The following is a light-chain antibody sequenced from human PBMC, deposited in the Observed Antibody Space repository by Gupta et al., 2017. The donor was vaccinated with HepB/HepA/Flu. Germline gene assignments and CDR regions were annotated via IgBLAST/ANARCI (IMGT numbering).Light chain of an antibody. CDR2: GNS. J-gene: IGLJ1*01. CDR3: QSDDSSLSGV. Sequence: QSALTQPPSVSAAPRQRVPISCPGSSSNIGAGYDVHWYQQLPGTAPKLLIYGNSNRPSGVPDRFSGSKSGTSASLAITGLQAEDEADYYCQSDDSSLSGVFGTGTKVTVL. CDR1: SSNIGAGYD. V-gene: IGLV1-40*01.